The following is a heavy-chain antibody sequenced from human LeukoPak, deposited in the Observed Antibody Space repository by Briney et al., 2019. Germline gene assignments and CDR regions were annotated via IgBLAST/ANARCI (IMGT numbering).Heavy chain of an antibody. Sequence: GRSLRLSCAASGFTFDDYAMHWVRQAPGKGLEWVSGISWNSGSIGYADSVKGRFTISRDNAKNSLYLQMNSLRAEDTALYYCAKDSGYSSSWSRNWFDSWGQGTLVTVSS. J-gene: IGHJ5*01. CDR1: GFTFDDYA. D-gene: IGHD6-13*01. CDR2: ISWNSGSI. CDR3: AKDSGYSSSWSRNWFDS. V-gene: IGHV3-9*01.